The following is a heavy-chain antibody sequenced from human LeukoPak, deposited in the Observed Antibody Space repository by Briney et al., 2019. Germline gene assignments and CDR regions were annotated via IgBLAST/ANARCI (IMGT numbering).Heavy chain of an antibody. CDR2: IWYDGSNK. V-gene: IGHV3-33*01. D-gene: IGHD3-9*01. J-gene: IGHJ6*03. Sequence: GGSLRLSCAASGFTFSSYGMHWVRQAPGKGLEWVAVIWYDGSNKYYADSVKGRFTIFRDNSKNTLYLQMNSLRAEDTAVYYCARDYDILTGPYYYMDVWGKGTTVTVSS. CDR3: ARDYDILTGPYYYMDV. CDR1: GFTFSSYG.